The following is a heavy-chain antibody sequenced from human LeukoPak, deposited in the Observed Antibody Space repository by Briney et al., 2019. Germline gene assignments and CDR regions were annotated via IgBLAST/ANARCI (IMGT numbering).Heavy chain of an antibody. D-gene: IGHD2-21*02. CDR3: ARGDYLYCSGDCYDLDY. Sequence: GGSLRVSCAASGFTFSNYAMHWVRQAPGKGLEWEAVISYDGSNKYYVDSVKGRFTISRDNSKNTLYLHMSSLRAEDTAVYYCARGDYLYCSGDCYDLDYWGQGTLVTVSS. CDR2: ISYDGSNK. CDR1: GFTFSNYA. V-gene: IGHV3-30-3*01. J-gene: IGHJ4*02.